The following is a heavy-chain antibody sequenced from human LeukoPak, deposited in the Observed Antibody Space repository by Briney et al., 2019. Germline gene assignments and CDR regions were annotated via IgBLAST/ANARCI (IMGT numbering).Heavy chain of an antibody. V-gene: IGHV1-3*01. D-gene: IGHD3-9*01. CDR3: AREGRYFDWLLFDY. CDR1: GYTFTSYA. Sequence: ASVKVSCKASGYTFTSYAMHWVRQAPGQRLEWMGWINAGNGNTKYSQKFQGRVTITRDTSASTAYMELSSLRSEDTAAYYCAREGRYFDWLLFDYWGQGTLVTVSS. J-gene: IGHJ4*02. CDR2: INAGNGNT.